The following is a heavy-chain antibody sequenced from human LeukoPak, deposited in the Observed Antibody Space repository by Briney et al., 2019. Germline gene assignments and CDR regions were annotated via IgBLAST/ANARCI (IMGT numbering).Heavy chain of an antibody. V-gene: IGHV3-9*01. Sequence: SLRLSCAASGFTFDEYAMHWVRQAPGKGLEWVSGISWNSGSIGYADSVKGRFTISRNNAKNSLYLQMNSLRAEDTALYYCAKDILGRGVTATSTRIDYWGQGTLVTVSS. J-gene: IGHJ4*02. CDR2: ISWNSGSI. CDR1: GFTFDEYA. CDR3: AKDILGRGVTATSTRIDY. D-gene: IGHD2-21*02.